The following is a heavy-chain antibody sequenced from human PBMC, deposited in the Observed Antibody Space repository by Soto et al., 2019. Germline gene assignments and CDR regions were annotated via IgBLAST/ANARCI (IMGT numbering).Heavy chain of an antibody. CDR1: GGSISSYY. CDR3: ARDPSPTARSGMDV. D-gene: IGHD4-17*01. Sequence: PSETLSLTCTVSGGSISSYYWSWIRQPPGKGLEWIAYIYYSVSTYYNPSLKSRIIISVDTSKNQFSLKLSSVTAADTAVYYCARDPSPTARSGMDVWGQGTTVTVSS. CDR2: IYYSVST. J-gene: IGHJ6*02. V-gene: IGHV4-59*06.